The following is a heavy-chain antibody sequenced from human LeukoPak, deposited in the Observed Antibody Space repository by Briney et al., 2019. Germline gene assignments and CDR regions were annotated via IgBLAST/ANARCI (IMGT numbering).Heavy chain of an antibody. J-gene: IGHJ2*01. Sequence: SETLSLTCAVYGGSFSGYYWSWIRQPPGKGLEWIGEINHSGSTNFNPSLKSRVTISVDTSKNQFSLKLSSVTAADTAVYYCAREKRWYFDLWGRGTLVTVSS. CDR2: INHSGST. CDR1: GGSFSGYY. CDR3: AREKRWYFDL. V-gene: IGHV4-34*01.